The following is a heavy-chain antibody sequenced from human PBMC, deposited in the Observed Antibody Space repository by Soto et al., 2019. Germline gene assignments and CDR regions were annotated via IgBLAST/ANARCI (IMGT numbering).Heavy chain of an antibody. CDR2: IIPIFDTA. D-gene: IGHD3-3*01. CDR1: GGTFSSYA. Sequence: SVKVSCKASGGTFSSYAISWVRQAPGQRLEWMGGIIPIFDTAIYAQNFQGRVTITADESTSTAYMELSSLRSEDTAVYYCARDRTYYDFWSGSGFDPWGQGTLVTVSS. J-gene: IGHJ5*02. CDR3: ARDRTYYDFWSGSGFDP. V-gene: IGHV1-69*13.